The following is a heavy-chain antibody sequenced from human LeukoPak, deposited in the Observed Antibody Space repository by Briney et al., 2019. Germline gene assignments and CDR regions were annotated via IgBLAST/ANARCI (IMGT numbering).Heavy chain of an antibody. CDR2: ISAYNGNT. J-gene: IGHJ4*02. CDR3: ATERDYDYVWGSYRQFDY. V-gene: IGHV1-18*01. Sequence: ASVKVSCKASGYTFTSYGVSWVRQAPGQGLEWMGWISAYNGNTNYAQKLQGRVTMTTDTSTSTAYMELRSLRSDDTAVYYCATERDYDYVWGSYRQFDYWGQGTLVTVSS. D-gene: IGHD3-16*02. CDR1: GYTFTSYG.